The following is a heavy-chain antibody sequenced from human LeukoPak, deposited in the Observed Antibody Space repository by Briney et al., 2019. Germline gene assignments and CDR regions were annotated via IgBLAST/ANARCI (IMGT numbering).Heavy chain of an antibody. J-gene: IGHJ6*02. CDR3: ARNLQLVTYYYYYGMDV. CDR2: INPNSGGT. V-gene: IGHV1-2*02. D-gene: IGHD6-13*01. Sequence: ASVKVSCKASGYTFRGYYMHWVRQAPGQGLEWMGWINPNSGGTNYAQKFQGRVTMTRDTSISTAYMELSRLRSDDTAVYYCARNLQLVTYYYYYGMDVWGQGTTVTVSS. CDR1: GYTFRGYY.